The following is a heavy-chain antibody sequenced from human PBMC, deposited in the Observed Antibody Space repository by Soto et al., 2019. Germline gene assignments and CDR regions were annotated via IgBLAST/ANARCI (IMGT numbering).Heavy chain of an antibody. Sequence: SETLSLTCAVYGGSFSGYYWSWIRQPPGKGLEWIGEINHSGSTNYNPSLKSRVTISVDTSKNQFSLKLSSVTAADTAVYYCARVRGYSYGFGYYGMDVRGQGTTVTVSS. J-gene: IGHJ6*02. V-gene: IGHV4-34*01. CDR1: GGSFSGYY. D-gene: IGHD5-18*01. CDR3: ARVRGYSYGFGYYGMDV. CDR2: INHSGST.